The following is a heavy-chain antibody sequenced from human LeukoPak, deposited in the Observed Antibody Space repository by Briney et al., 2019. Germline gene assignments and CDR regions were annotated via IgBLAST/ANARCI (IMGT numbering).Heavy chain of an antibody. V-gene: IGHV4-59*01. Sequence: PSETLSLTCTVSGGSISSYYWSWIRQPPGKGLEWIGYIYYSGSTNYNPSLKSQVTISVDTSKNQFSLKLSSVTAADTAVYYCARDRNGVFDYWGQGTLVTVSS. CDR1: GGSISSYY. CDR2: IYYSGST. D-gene: IGHD2-8*01. J-gene: IGHJ4*02. CDR3: ARDRNGVFDY.